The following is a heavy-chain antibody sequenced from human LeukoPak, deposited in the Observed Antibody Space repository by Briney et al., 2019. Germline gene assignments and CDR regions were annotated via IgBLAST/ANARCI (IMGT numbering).Heavy chain of an antibody. J-gene: IGHJ4*02. CDR3: AGGFYDSSGYYLLLY. CDR2: IYYSGST. Sequence: PSETLSLTCTVSGGSISSYYWSWIRQPPGKGLEWIGYIYYSGSTNYNPSPKSRVTISVDTSKRQLSLKLSSVTAADTAVYYCAGGFYDSSGYYLLLYWGQGTLVTVSS. D-gene: IGHD3-22*01. CDR1: GGSISSYY. V-gene: IGHV4-59*08.